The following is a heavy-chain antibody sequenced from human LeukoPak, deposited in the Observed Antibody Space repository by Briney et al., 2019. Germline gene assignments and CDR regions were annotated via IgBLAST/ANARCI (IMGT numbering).Heavy chain of an antibody. CDR1: GDSIGSSNNY. J-gene: IGHJ4*02. V-gene: IGHV4-39*01. D-gene: IGHD6-13*01. CDR3: ARRGITYSTSFFAY. Sequence: SSETQSLTCTVSGDSIGSSNNYWAWVRQPPGKGLEWLGSIFYSGSTYHNPSLKSRVTISVDTSKNQFSLNLYSVTAADTATYYCARRGITYSTSFFAYWGQGTLATVSS. CDR2: IFYSGST.